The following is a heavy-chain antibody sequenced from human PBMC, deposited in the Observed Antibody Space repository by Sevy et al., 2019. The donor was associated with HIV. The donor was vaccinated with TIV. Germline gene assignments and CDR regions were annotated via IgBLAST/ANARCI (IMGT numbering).Heavy chain of an antibody. J-gene: IGHJ4*02. CDR1: GYTFTSYG. V-gene: IGHV1-18*01. CDR3: ARDDCSSLSCHGSLLY. D-gene: IGHD2-2*01. Sequence: ASVKVSCKASGYTFTSYGISWVRQAPGQGLEWLGWISTLNVNTNNAQKFQGRVTMTTDTSTGTASMELSRLRSDDTAVYYCARDDCSSLSCHGSLLYWGQGTLVTVSS. CDR2: ISTLNVNT.